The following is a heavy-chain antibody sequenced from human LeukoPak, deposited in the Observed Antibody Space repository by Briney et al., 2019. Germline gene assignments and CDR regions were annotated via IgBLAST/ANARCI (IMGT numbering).Heavy chain of an antibody. D-gene: IGHD1-14*01. CDR3: ARGQHNTRDFDY. CDR2: INHSGST. CDR1: GGSFSGYY. V-gene: IGHV4-34*01. Sequence: SETLSLTCAVYGGSFSGYYWTWIRQPPGKGLEWIGEINHSGSTNYNPSLESRVTISVDTSKNQFSLKLSSVTAADTAVFYCARGQHNTRDFDYWGQGTLVTVSS. J-gene: IGHJ4*02.